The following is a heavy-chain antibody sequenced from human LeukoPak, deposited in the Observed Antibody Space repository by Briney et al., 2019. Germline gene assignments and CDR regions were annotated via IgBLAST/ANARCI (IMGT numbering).Heavy chain of an antibody. J-gene: IGHJ4*02. CDR2: ISPSSRYM. D-gene: IGHD2-15*01. CDR1: GFTVNSNY. V-gene: IGHV3-21*01. CDR3: ARGCGGNCYLNDY. Sequence: PGGSLRLSCAASGFTVNSNYMTWVRQAPGKGLEWVPSISPSSRYMYYADSVKGRFTVSRDNAKNSLYLQMNSLRAEDTAVYYCARGCGGNCYLNDYWGQGTLVTVSS.